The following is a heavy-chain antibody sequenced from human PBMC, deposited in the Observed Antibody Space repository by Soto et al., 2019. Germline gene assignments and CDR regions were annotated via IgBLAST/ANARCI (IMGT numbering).Heavy chain of an antibody. J-gene: IGHJ3*02. Sequence: GGSLRLSGAASGFTFSSYAMSWVRQAPGKGLEWVSTISVSGGTTYYADSVKGRFTISRDNSKNTLYLQMNSLRAEDTAVSYCAKALYGDYVAFDIWGQGTMVTVSS. V-gene: IGHV3-23*01. CDR1: GFTFSSYA. CDR3: AKALYGDYVAFDI. D-gene: IGHD4-17*01. CDR2: ISVSGGTT.